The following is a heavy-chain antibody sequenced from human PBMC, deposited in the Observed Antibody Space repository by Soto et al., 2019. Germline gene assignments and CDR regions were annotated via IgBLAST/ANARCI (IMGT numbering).Heavy chain of an antibody. Sequence: ASVKVSCKASGYTFTSYDINWVRQATGQGLEWMGWMNPNSGNTGYAQKFQGRVTMTRNTSISTAYMELSSLRSEDTAVYYCAIHSGYDLVHIDYWGQGTLVTVS. J-gene: IGHJ4*02. CDR1: GYTFTSYD. CDR2: MNPNSGNT. V-gene: IGHV1-8*01. D-gene: IGHD5-12*01. CDR3: AIHSGYDLVHIDY.